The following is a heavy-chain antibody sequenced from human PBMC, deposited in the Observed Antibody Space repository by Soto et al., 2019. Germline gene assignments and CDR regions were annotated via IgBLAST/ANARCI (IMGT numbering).Heavy chain of an antibody. D-gene: IGHD6-6*01. J-gene: IGHJ6*02. V-gene: IGHV3-21*01. CDR2: ISSSSSYI. CDR1: GFTFSSYS. Sequence: EVQLVESGGGLVKPGGSLRLSCAASGFTFSSYSMNWVRQAPGKGLEWVSSISSSSSYIYYADSVKGRFTISRDNAKNSLYLQMNSLRAEDTAVYYCARGGIAARWDYGMDVWGQGTTVTVSS. CDR3: ARGGIAARWDYGMDV.